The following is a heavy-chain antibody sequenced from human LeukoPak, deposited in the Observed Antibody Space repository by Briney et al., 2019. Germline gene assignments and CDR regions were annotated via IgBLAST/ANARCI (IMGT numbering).Heavy chain of an antibody. Sequence: GGSLRLSCAASGFTFSSYAMHWVRQAPGKGLEWVAVISYDGSNKYYADSVKGRFTISRDNSKNTLYLQMNSLRAEDTAVYYCARDRVTNPIDYWGQGTLVTVSS. J-gene: IGHJ4*02. CDR1: GFTFSSYA. D-gene: IGHD3-3*01. CDR2: ISYDGSNK. CDR3: ARDRVTNPIDY. V-gene: IGHV3-30*04.